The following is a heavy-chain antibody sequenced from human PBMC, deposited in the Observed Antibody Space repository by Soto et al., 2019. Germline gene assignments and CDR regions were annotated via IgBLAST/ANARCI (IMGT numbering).Heavy chain of an antibody. V-gene: IGHV3-48*01. CDR2: ISSSSDTI. D-gene: IGHD3-3*01. J-gene: IGHJ4*02. CDR3: ARAISSDYDFWSGYPRRLDY. CDR1: GFTFSSSA. Sequence: GGSLRLSCSASGFTFSSSAMSWVRQAPGMGLEWVSYISSSSDTIYYADSVKGRFTISRDNAKNSLYLQMNSLRAEDTAVYYCARAISSDYDFWSGYPRRLDYWGQGTLVTVSS.